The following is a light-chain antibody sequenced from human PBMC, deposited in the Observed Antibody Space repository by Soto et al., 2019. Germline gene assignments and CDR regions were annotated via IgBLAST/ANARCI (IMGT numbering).Light chain of an antibody. CDR2: AAS. V-gene: IGKV1-17*01. J-gene: IGKJ1*01. CDR1: QSISSY. CDR3: LQHNNYPWT. Sequence: DIQMTQSPSSLSASVGDRVTITCRASQSISSYLNWYQQKPGKAPKRLIYAASSLQSGVPSRFSGSGSGTEFTLTISSLQPDDFATYYCLQHNNYPWTFGQGTKVDIK.